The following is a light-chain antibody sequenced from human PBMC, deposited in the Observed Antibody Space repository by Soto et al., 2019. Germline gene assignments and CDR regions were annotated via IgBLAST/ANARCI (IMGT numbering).Light chain of an antibody. V-gene: IGKV1-5*01. Sequence: DIQMTQSPSTLSASVGDRVTITCRASQSISSWVACYQQKPGKAPKLLIYDASSLESGVPSRFSGSGSGTEFTPTISSLQPDDFATYYCQQYNSPWTFGQGTKVEIK. CDR3: QQYNSPWT. CDR1: QSISSW. J-gene: IGKJ1*01. CDR2: DAS.